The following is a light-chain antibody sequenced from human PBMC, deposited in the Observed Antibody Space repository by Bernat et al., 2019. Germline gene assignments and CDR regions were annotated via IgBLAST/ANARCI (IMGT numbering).Light chain of an antibody. Sequence: QSALTQPRSVSGSPGQSVTISCTGTSSDVGRYNYVSWYQQHPGKAPKLVIYDVSKRPSGVPDRFSGSKSGNTASLTISGVQADDEADYYCCSFAGTSTVFGGGTSLTVL. J-gene: IGLJ2*01. CDR1: SSDVGRYNY. V-gene: IGLV2-11*01. CDR3: CSFAGTSTV. CDR2: DVS.